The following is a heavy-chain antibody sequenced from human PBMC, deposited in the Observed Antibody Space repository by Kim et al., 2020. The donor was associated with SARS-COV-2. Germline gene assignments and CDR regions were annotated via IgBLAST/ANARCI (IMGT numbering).Heavy chain of an antibody. Sequence: YYADSVKGRFTISGDNSKTPLYLQMNSLRAEDTAVYYCAKVSRVSSSTDYWGQGTLVTVSS. D-gene: IGHD6-6*01. V-gene: IGHV3-23*01. CDR3: AKVSRVSSSTDY. J-gene: IGHJ4*02.